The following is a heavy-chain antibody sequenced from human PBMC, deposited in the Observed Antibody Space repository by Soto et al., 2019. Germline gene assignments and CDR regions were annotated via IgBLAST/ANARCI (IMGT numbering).Heavy chain of an antibody. Sequence: QVQLVQSGAEVKKPGASVKVSCKTSGYTFTNFGISWVRQAPGQGLEWMGWISAYNGNTNYAQKFQGRVTMTTDTASSTAYMEVRSRRSDDASVYYCARGGTAIDYWGQGTLVTVSS. J-gene: IGHJ4*02. CDR2: ISAYNGNT. V-gene: IGHV1-18*01. D-gene: IGHD2-21*02. CDR1: GYTFTNFG. CDR3: ARGGTAIDY.